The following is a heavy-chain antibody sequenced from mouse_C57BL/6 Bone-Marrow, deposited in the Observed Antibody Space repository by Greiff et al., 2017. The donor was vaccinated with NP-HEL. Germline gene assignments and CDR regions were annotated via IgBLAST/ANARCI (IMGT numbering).Heavy chain of an antibody. D-gene: IGHD2-3*01. CDR3: ARDGYQFFYYFDY. Sequence: VQLQQSGPGLVQPSQSLSITCTVSGFSLTSYGVHWVRQSPGKGLEWLGVIWSGGSTDYNAAFISRLSISKDNSKSQVFFKMNSLQADYTATYYCARDGYQFFYYFDYWGQGTTLTVSS. V-gene: IGHV2-2*01. CDR1: GFSLTSYG. CDR2: IWSGGST. J-gene: IGHJ2*01.